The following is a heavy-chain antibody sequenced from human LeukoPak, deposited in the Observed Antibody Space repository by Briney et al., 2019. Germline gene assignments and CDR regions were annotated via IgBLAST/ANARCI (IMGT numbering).Heavy chain of an antibody. V-gene: IGHV4-59*08. CDR2: IYYSGST. D-gene: IGHD3-22*01. CDR3: ARSSYDSSGYYGFWFDP. CDR1: GGSISSYY. Sequence: PSETLSLTCTVSGGSISSYYWSWIRQPPGKGLEWIGYIYYSGSTNYNPSLKSRVTISEDTSKNQFSLKLSSVTAADTAVYYCARSSYDSSGYYGFWFDPWGPGTLVTVSS. J-gene: IGHJ5*02.